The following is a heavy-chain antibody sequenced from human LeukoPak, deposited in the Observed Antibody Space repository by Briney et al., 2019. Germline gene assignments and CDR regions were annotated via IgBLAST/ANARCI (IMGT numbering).Heavy chain of an antibody. V-gene: IGHV5-51*01. J-gene: IGHJ4*02. Sequence: GESLKISCKGSGYSFTSYWIGWVRQMPGKGLEWMGIIYPGDSDTRYSPSFQGQVTISADKSISTAYLQWSSLKASDTAMYYCARRRGYYDSSDYYFDYWGQGTLATVSS. CDR1: GYSFTSYW. CDR2: IYPGDSDT. D-gene: IGHD3-22*01. CDR3: ARRRGYYDSSDYYFDY.